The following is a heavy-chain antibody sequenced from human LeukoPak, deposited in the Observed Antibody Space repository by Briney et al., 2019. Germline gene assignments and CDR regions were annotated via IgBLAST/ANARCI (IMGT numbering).Heavy chain of an antibody. CDR2: ISYDGSNK. J-gene: IGHJ4*02. D-gene: IGHD6-13*01. Sequence: GGSLRLSCAASGFTFSSYAMHWVRQAPGKGLEWVAVISYDGSNKYYADSVKGRFTISRDNAKNSLYLQMNSLRAEDTAVYYCARDLGNSWYGDYWGQGTLVTVSS. V-gene: IGHV3-30*04. CDR1: GFTFSSYA. CDR3: ARDLGNSWYGDY.